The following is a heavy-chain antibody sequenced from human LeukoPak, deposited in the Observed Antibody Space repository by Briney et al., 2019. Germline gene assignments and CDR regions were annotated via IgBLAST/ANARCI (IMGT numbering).Heavy chain of an antibody. V-gene: IGHV4-34*01. D-gene: IGHD3-10*01. CDR2: XXXSGST. J-gene: IGHJ6*03. CDR3: ARGGGYYGSGYDYYYMDV. CDR1: GXSXSXXX. Sequence: TXXVXGXSXSXXXWSWXXQPXGXXXXXXXEXXXSGSTNYNPSLKSRVTISVDTSKNQFSLKLSSVTAADTAVYYCARGGGYYGSGYDYYYMDVWGKGTMVTVSS.